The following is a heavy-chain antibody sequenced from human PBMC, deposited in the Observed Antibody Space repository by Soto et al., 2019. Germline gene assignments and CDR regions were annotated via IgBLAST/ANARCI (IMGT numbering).Heavy chain of an antibody. CDR2: IHYSGST. CDR3: ARPPPGYLLLHPPRLDD. J-gene: IGHJ4*02. D-gene: IGHD2-2*02. V-gene: IGHV4-39*01. CDR1: GGSMSSSSYY. Sequence: PSETLSLTCTVSGGSMSSSSYYWGWIRQPPGKGLEWIGTIHYSGSTYYNPSLKSRISMSVDTSKNQFSLMLSSVTAADTAVYYCARPPPGYLLLHPPRLDDWGQGTRVTVSS.